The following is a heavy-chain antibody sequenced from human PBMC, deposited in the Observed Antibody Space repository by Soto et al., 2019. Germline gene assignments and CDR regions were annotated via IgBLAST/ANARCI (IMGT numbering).Heavy chain of an antibody. CDR2: INHSGST. D-gene: IGHD3-10*01. Sequence: PSETLSLTCTVSGGSISSSSYYWSWIRQPPGKGLEWIGEINHSGSTNYNPSLKSRVTISVDTSKNQFSLKLSSVTAADTAVYYCARGIYWFDPWGQGTLVTVSS. CDR1: GGSISSSSYY. V-gene: IGHV4-39*07. CDR3: ARGIYWFDP. J-gene: IGHJ5*02.